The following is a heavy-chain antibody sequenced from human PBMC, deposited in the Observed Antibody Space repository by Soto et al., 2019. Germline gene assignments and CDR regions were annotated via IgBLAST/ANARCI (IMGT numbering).Heavy chain of an antibody. Sequence: QVQLVESGGGVVQPGRSLRLSCAASGFTFSSYGMHWVRQAPDKGLEWVAVISYDGSNKYYADSVKGRFTISRDNSKNTLYLQMNSLRAEDTAVYYCAKDWELGIAVAGNDAFDIWGQGTMVTVSS. D-gene: IGHD6-19*01. J-gene: IGHJ3*02. CDR2: ISYDGSNK. CDR1: GFTFSSYG. V-gene: IGHV3-30*18. CDR3: AKDWELGIAVAGNDAFDI.